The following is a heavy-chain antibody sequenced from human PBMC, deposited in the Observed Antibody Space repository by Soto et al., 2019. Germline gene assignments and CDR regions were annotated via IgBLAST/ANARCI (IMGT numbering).Heavy chain of an antibody. CDR3: ARSQGGDLVDIVATIPPDFDY. D-gene: IGHD5-12*01. V-gene: IGHV4-59*01. CDR1: GGSISSYY. J-gene: IGHJ4*02. CDR2: IYYSGST. Sequence: SETLSLTCTVSGGSISSYYWSWIRQPPGKGLEWIGYIYYSGSTNYNPSLKSRVTISVDTSKNQFSLKLSSVTAADTAVYYCARSQGGDLVDIVATIPPDFDYWGQGTLVTVSS.